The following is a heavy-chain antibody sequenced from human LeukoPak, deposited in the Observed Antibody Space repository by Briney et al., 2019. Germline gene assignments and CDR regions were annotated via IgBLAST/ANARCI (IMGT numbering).Heavy chain of an antibody. CDR3: ATELTAMGPLSG. Sequence: ASVKVSCKASGGTFSSYAISWVRQAPGQGLEWMGGFDPEDGETIYAQKFQGRVTMTEDTSTDTAYMELSSLRSEDTAVYYCATELTAMGPLSGWGQGTLVTVSS. V-gene: IGHV1-24*01. D-gene: IGHD5-18*01. CDR2: FDPEDGET. CDR1: GGTFSSYA. J-gene: IGHJ4*02.